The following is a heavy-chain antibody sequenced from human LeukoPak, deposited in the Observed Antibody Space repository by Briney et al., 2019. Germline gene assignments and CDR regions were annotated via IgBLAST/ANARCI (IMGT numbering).Heavy chain of an antibody. CDR3: ARGGSPPEALGDAFDI. CDR1: GFTFSRYW. Sequence: PGGSLRLSCAASGFTFSRYWMHWVRQAPGKGLVRVSRINSDGSSTINADSVKGRLTISRDNAKNTLYLQMNSLRVEDTAVYFCARGGSPPEALGDAFDIWGQGTMVTVSS. D-gene: IGHD1-26*01. V-gene: IGHV3-74*01. CDR2: INSDGSST. J-gene: IGHJ3*02.